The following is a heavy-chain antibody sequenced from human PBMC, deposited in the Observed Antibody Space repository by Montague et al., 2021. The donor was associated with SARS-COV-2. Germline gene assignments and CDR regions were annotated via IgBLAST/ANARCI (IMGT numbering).Heavy chain of an antibody. V-gene: IGHV4-4*07. CDR1: GASVRTYY. CDR2: LYTSGST. J-gene: IGHJ6*02. D-gene: IGHD5-12*01. Sequence: SETLSLTCTVSGASVRTYYWSWIRQSAGKKLEWMGRLYTSGSTYYNPSFKSRVTMSLDTSKNLFSLNLSSMTAADTAVYYCARDGADYSIAYSHEMDVWGQGIAVTVSS. CDR3: ARDGADYSIAYSHEMDV.